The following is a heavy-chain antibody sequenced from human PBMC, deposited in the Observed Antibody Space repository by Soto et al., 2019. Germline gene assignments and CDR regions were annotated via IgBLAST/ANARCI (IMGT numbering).Heavy chain of an antibody. CDR1: GGSSSSRGYS. CDR3: ARGMSEEQIFYYFDY. J-gene: IGHJ4*02. V-gene: IGHV4-30-2*01. CDR2: IYHSGST. Sequence: SETLSLTCAVSGGSSSSRGYSRNCIRQPPGKGLEWIGYIYHSGSTYYNPSLKNRVTISVDASKSQFYLKLRSVTAADTAVYYCARGMSEEQIFYYFDYWGQGALVTVSS. D-gene: IGHD3-9*01.